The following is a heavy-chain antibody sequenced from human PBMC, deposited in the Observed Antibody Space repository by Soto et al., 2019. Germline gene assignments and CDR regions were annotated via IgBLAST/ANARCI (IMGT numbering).Heavy chain of an antibody. CDR2: IIPIFGTA. CDR1: GGTFSSYA. V-gene: IGHV1-69*01. Sequence: QVQLVQSGAEVKKPGFSVKVSCKASGGTFSSYAISWVRQAPGQGLEWMGGIIPIFGTANYAQKFQGRVTITADESTSTAYMELSSLRSEDTAVYYCARERVGTYYYDSSGYLGDYWGQGTLVTVSS. J-gene: IGHJ4*02. CDR3: ARERVGTYYYDSSGYLGDY. D-gene: IGHD3-22*01.